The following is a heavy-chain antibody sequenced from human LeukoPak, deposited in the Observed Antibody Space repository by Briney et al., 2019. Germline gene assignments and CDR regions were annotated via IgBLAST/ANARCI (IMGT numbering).Heavy chain of an antibody. Sequence: PGGSLRLSCAASGFTFSSYAMSWVRQAPGKGLEYVSAISSNGGSTYYADSVKGRFTISRDNSKNTLYLQMSSLRAEDTAVYYCVKDGGSSGWYAFDYWGQGALVTVSS. CDR3: VKDGGSSGWYAFDY. V-gene: IGHV3-64D*06. CDR1: GFTFSSYA. D-gene: IGHD6-19*01. J-gene: IGHJ4*02. CDR2: ISSNGGST.